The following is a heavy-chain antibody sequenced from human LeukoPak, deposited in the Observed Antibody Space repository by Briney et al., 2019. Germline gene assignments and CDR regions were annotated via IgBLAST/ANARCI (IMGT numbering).Heavy chain of an antibody. CDR3: ARSVYYEDSSAYYYFDY. CDR2: ISAYNGNT. CDR1: GYTLTSYG. V-gene: IGHV1-18*01. J-gene: IGHJ4*02. D-gene: IGHD3-22*01. Sequence: GASVKVSCKASGYTLTSYGISWVRQAPGQGLEWMGWISAYNGNTNYAQKLQGRVTMTTDPSTSTAYMELRSLRSDDTAVYYCARSVYYEDSSAYYYFDYWGQGTLVTVSS.